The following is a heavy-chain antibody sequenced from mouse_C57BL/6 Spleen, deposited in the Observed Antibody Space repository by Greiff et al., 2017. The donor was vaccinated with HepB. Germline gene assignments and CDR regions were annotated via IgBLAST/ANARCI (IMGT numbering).Heavy chain of an antibody. CDR2: ISYDGSN. CDR1: GYSITSGYY. J-gene: IGHJ2*01. D-gene: IGHD2-12*01. V-gene: IGHV3-6*01. CDR3: ARRGTTMYNFDY. Sequence: EVQLQESGPGLVKPSQSLSLTCSVTGYSITSGYYWNWIRQFPGNKLEWMGYISYDGSNNYNPSLKNRISITRDTSKNQFFLKLNSVTTEDTATYYCARRGTTMYNFDYWGQGTTLTVSS.